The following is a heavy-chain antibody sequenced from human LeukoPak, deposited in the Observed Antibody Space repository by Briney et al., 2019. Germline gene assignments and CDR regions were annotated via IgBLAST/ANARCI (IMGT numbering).Heavy chain of an antibody. CDR3: ARAHTIFGVVIISFYADY. J-gene: IGHJ4*02. V-gene: IGHV1-2*02. D-gene: IGHD3-3*01. CDR2: INPNSGGT. Sequence: GASVKVSCKSSGYTFTGYYMHWVRQAPGQGLEWMGWINPNSGGTNYAQKLQGRVTMTTDTSTSTAYMELRSLRSDDTAVYYCARAHTIFGVVIISFYADYWGQGTLVTVSS. CDR1: GYTFTGYY.